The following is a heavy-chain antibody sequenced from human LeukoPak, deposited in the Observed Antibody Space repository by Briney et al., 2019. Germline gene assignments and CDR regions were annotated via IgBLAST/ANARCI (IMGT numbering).Heavy chain of an antibody. J-gene: IGHJ4*02. Sequence: GGSLRLSCAASGFTFSSYSMNWVRQAPGKGLEWVSSISSSSSYIYYADSVKGRFTISRDNAKNSLYLQMNSLRAEDTAVYYCAREETTVTYLDYWGQGTLVTVSS. CDR2: ISSSSSYI. CDR1: GFTFSSYS. CDR3: AREETTVTYLDY. D-gene: IGHD4-17*01. V-gene: IGHV3-21*01.